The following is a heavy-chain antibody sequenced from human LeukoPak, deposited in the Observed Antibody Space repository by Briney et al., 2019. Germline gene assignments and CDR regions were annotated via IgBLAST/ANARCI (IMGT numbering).Heavy chain of an antibody. CDR3: ARIGGGYYYGMDV. V-gene: IGHV3-48*03. J-gene: IGHJ6*02. D-gene: IGHD4-23*01. Sequence: GGALRLSCAASGFTFSSYEMNWVRQAPGKGLEWVSYISSSGSTICYADSVKGRFTISRDNAKNSLYLKMNSLRAEDTAVYYCARIGGGYYYGMDVWGQGTTVTVSS. CDR1: GFTFSSYE. CDR2: ISSSGSTI.